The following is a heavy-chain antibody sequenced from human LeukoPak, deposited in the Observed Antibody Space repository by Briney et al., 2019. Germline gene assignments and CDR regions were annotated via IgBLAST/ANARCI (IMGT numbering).Heavy chain of an antibody. Sequence: MPSETLSLTCTVSGGSISSYYWSWIRQPAGKGLEWIGRFYTSGSTNYNPSLKSRVTMSVDTSKNQFSLKLTSVTAADTAMYYCARDRYGGIIDYWGQGTLVTVSS. D-gene: IGHD1-1*01. V-gene: IGHV4-4*07. J-gene: IGHJ4*02. CDR1: GGSISSYY. CDR2: FYTSGST. CDR3: ARDRYGGIIDY.